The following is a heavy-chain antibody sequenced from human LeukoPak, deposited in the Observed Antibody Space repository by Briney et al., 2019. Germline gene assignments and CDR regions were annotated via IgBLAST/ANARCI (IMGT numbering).Heavy chain of an antibody. CDR1: GFTFSSYA. CDR2: ISGSGGST. V-gene: IGHV3-23*01. J-gene: IGHJ4*02. CDR3: ANARRGYDSSGYPV. Sequence: GGSLRLSCAASGFTFSSYAMSWVRQAPGKGLEWVSAISGSGGSTYYADSVKGRFTISRDNSKNTLYLQMNSLRAEDTAVYYCANARRGYDSSGYPVWGQGTLVTVSS. D-gene: IGHD3-22*01.